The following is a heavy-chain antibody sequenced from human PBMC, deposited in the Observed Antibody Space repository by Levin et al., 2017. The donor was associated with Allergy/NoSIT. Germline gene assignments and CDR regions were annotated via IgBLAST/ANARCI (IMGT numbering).Heavy chain of an antibody. V-gene: IGHV4-61*01. J-gene: IGHJ6*02. D-gene: IGHD5/OR15-5a*01. CDR3: ARNRIIVSGGNDYYYGMDV. CDR1: GGSVSSGTYC. CDR2: INYRGVT. Sequence: SETLSLTCSVSGGSVSSGTYCWSWIRRPPGKGLEWIGYINYRGVTKYNPSLKSRATISVDTSKNEFSLKVTSVTAADTAVYYCARNRIIVSGGNDYYYGMDVWGQGTTVTVSS.